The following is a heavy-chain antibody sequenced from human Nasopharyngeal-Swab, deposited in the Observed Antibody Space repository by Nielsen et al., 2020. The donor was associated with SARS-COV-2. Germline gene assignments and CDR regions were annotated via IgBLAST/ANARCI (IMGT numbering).Heavy chain of an antibody. V-gene: IGHV4-39*07. J-gene: IGHJ6*03. Sequence: WICQPPGKGLEWIGSIYYSGSTYYNPSLKSRVTISVDTSKNQFSLKLRSVTAADTAVYYCARERVRGGIWNYYYYYMDVWGKGTTVTVSS. D-gene: IGHD3-10*01. CDR3: ARERVRGGIWNYYYYYMDV. CDR2: IYYSGST.